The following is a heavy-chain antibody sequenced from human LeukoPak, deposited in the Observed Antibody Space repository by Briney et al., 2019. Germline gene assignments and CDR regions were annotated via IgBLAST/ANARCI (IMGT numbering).Heavy chain of an antibody. V-gene: IGHV4-59*01. CDR3: ARGNYYDSSGYYPDAFDI. CDR2: IYYSGST. J-gene: IGHJ3*02. D-gene: IGHD3-22*01. Sequence: PSETLSLTCTVSGGFISSYYWSWIRQPPGKGLEWIGYIYYSGSTNYNPSLKSRVTISVDTSKNQFSLKLSSVTAADTAVYYCARGNYYDSSGYYPDAFDIWGQGTMVTVSS. CDR1: GGFISSYY.